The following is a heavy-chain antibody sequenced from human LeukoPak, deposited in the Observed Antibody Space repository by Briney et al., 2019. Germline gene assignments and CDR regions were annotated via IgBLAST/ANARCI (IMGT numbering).Heavy chain of an antibody. CDR1: GFTSTTAW. J-gene: IGHJ4*02. D-gene: IGHD6-19*01. Sequence: PGGSLRLSCAISGFTSTTAWMTWVRQAPGKGLEWVADIRQDGSDKYYVDSVKGRFIISRDNAKKSVSLHMNNLRVEDTAVYYCARPAVAGLRAGGYDYWGQGTLVTVSS. V-gene: IGHV3-7*01. CDR3: ARPAVAGLRAGGYDY. CDR2: IRQDGSDK.